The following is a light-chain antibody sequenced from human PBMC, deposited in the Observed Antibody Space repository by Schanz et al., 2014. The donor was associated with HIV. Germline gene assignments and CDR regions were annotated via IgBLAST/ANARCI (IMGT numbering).Light chain of an antibody. V-gene: IGKV3-20*01. CDR2: DAS. J-gene: IGKJ1*01. Sequence: EIVLTQSPGTLSLSPGERATLSCRASQSVSSNLAWYQQKPGQAPRLLIYDASNRATGIPDRFSGSGSGTDFTLTISRLEPEDFAVYYCHQFGRLPWTFGQGTKVEIK. CDR3: HQFGRLPWT. CDR1: QSVSSN.